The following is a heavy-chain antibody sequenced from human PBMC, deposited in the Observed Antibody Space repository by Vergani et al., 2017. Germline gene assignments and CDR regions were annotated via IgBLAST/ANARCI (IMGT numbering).Heavy chain of an antibody. Sequence: QVQLQESGPGLVKPSETLSLTCTVSGGSISSYYWSWIRQPPGKGLEWIGYIYYSGSTNYNPSLKSRVTISVDTSKNQFSLKLSSMTAAATAVYYCARDRGVGYYYFGMDVWGQGTTVTVSS. CDR1: GGSISSYY. CDR2: IYYSGST. J-gene: IGHJ6*02. D-gene: IGHD3-10*01. CDR3: ARDRGVGYYYFGMDV. V-gene: IGHV4-59*12.